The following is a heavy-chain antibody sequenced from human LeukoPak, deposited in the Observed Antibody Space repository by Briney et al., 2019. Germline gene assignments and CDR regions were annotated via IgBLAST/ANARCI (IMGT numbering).Heavy chain of an antibody. Sequence: GRSLRLSCAASGFTFSSYGMHWVRQAPGKGLEWVAVIWYDGSNKYYADSVKGRFTISRDNSKNTLYLQMNSLRAEDTAVYYCARSYYYDILTGLDYWGQGTLVTVSS. CDR1: GFTFSSYG. J-gene: IGHJ4*02. CDR3: ARSYYYDILTGLDY. CDR2: IWYDGSNK. V-gene: IGHV3-33*01. D-gene: IGHD3-9*01.